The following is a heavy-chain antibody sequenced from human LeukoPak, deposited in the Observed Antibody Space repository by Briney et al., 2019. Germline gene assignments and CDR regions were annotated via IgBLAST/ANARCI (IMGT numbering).Heavy chain of an antibody. Sequence: GGSLRLSCAASGFTFSSYSMNWVRQAPGKGLEWVSGISESGGSTYYADSVKGRFTSSRDNSKNTLYLQMNNLRAEDTAAYYCAKGSFWGQGTLVTVSS. D-gene: IGHD3-10*01. CDR3: AKGSF. V-gene: IGHV3-23*01. CDR2: ISESGGST. J-gene: IGHJ4*02. CDR1: GFTFSSYS.